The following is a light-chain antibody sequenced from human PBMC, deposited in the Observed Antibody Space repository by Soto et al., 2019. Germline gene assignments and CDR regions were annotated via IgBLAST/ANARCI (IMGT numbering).Light chain of an antibody. Sequence: QSALTQPPSASGSPGQSVTISCTGTSRDVGGYNYVSWYQQHPGKAPKLMLYDVSRRPSGVPDRFSGSKSGNTASLTVSGLQAEDEAHYYCSSYAGSNNLIFGGGTKVTVL. V-gene: IGLV2-8*01. CDR3: SSYAGSNNLI. CDR2: DVS. J-gene: IGLJ2*01. CDR1: SRDVGGYNY.